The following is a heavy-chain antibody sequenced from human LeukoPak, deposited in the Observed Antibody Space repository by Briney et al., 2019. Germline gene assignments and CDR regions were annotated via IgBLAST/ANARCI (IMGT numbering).Heavy chain of an antibody. J-gene: IGHJ6*02. Sequence: SETLSLTCAVYGGSFSGYYWSWIRQPPGKGLEWIGEINHSGSTNYNPSLKSRVTISVDTSKNQFSLKLSSVTAADTAVYYCARIAAAGYYYYGMDVWGQGTTVTVSS. D-gene: IGHD6-13*01. CDR3: ARIAAAGYYYYGMDV. CDR2: INHSGST. CDR1: GGSFSGYY. V-gene: IGHV4-34*01.